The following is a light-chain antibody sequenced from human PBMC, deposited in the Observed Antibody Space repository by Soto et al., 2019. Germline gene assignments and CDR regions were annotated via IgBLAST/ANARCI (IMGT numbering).Light chain of an antibody. J-gene: IGLJ2*01. Sequence: QAVVTQPPSVSGAPGQRVTISCTGSSSNIGAGYDVHWYQQLPGRAPKLLIYGNTNRPSGVPDRFSGSTSGTSASLAITGLQAEDEADYYCLSFDSSLSVVFGGGTKLTVL. CDR1: SSNIGAGYD. CDR2: GNT. V-gene: IGLV1-40*01. CDR3: LSFDSSLSVV.